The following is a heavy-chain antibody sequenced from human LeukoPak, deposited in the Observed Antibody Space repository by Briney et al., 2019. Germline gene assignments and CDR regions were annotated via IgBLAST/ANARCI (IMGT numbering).Heavy chain of an antibody. J-gene: IGHJ4*02. D-gene: IGHD1-7*01. Sequence: PGGSLRLSCAASGFTVSSNYMAWVRQPPGKGLEWVSAISGSGGSTYYAGSVKGRFTISRDNSKNTLYLQMNSLRAEDTAVYYCAKLSGWNYVFDYWGQGTLVTVSS. CDR3: AKLSGWNYVFDY. CDR2: ISGSGGST. CDR1: GFTVSSNY. V-gene: IGHV3-23*01.